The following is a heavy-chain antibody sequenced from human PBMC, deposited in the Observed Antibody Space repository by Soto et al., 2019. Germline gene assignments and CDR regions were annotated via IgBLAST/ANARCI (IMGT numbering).Heavy chain of an antibody. V-gene: IGHV4-59*01. CDR1: GGSISSYY. Sequence: SETLSLTCTVSGGSISSYYWSWIRQPPGKGLEWIGYIYYSGSTNYNPSLKSRVTISVDTAKNQFSLKLSSVTAPDPALYYCARARIQLWLGDYYYGMDVWGQGTTVTVSS. CDR2: IYYSGST. CDR3: ARARIQLWLGDYYYGMDV. J-gene: IGHJ6*02. D-gene: IGHD5-18*01.